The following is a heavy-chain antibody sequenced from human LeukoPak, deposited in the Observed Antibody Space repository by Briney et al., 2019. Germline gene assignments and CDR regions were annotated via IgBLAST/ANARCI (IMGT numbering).Heavy chain of an antibody. V-gene: IGHV1-18*01. CDR1: GYSFVLYG. CDR2: ISTYNGNT. Sequence: RASVKVSCKASGYSFVLYGISWVRQAPGQGPEWMGWISTYNGNTKYAEKFQGRVTMTTDTPTSTAYMELRSLRSDDTAVYYCARDEDYGIFVNVDYWGQGILVTVSS. J-gene: IGHJ4*02. D-gene: IGHD4-17*01. CDR3: ARDEDYGIFVNVDY.